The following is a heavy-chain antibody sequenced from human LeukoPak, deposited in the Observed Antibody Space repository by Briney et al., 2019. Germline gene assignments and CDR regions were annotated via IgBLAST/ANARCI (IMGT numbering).Heavy chain of an antibody. D-gene: IGHD3-3*01. CDR2: ISSSSSYT. Sequence: GGSLRLSCAASGFTFSDYYMSWIRQAPGKGLEWVSYISSSSSYTNYVDSVMGRFTISRDNAKNSLYLQMNSLRAEDTAVYYCARDGDFWSGGGMDVWGQGTTVTVSS. CDR3: ARDGDFWSGGGMDV. CDR1: GFTFSDYY. V-gene: IGHV3-11*06. J-gene: IGHJ6*02.